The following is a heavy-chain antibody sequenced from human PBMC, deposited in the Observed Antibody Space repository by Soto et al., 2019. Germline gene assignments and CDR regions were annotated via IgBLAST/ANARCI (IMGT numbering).Heavy chain of an antibody. J-gene: IGHJ4*02. CDR1: GGSISSGGYY. D-gene: IGHD6-13*01. CDR2: IYYSGST. Sequence: SLTCTVSGGSISSGGYYWSWIRQHPGKGLEWIGYIYYSGSTYYNPSLKSRVTISVDTSKNQFSLKLSSVTAADTAVYYCARSFGGAAAGPFDFWGQGTLVTVSS. V-gene: IGHV4-31*03. CDR3: ARSFGGAAAGPFDF.